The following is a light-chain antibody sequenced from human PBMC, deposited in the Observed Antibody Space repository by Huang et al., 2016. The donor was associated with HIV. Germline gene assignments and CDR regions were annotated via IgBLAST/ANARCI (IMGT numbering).Light chain of an antibody. V-gene: IGKV4-1*01. Sequence: DIAMTKSPDSRAVSLGERATINCKSSQNILYSSNNKNYLAWFQQKPGRPPKLLIYWASTRESGVPDRFSGSGSGTDFTLTISSLQAEDVAVYYCQQYYSNPVTFGPGTKVDIK. J-gene: IGKJ3*01. CDR2: WAS. CDR1: QNILYSSNNKNY. CDR3: QQYYSNPVT.